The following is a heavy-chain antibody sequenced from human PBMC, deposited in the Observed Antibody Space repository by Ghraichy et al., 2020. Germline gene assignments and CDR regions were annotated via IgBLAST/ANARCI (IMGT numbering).Heavy chain of an antibody. J-gene: IGHJ4*02. CDR2: IYHSGST. V-gene: IGHV4-30-2*01. CDR3: ARGVMITFGGVIVPRPPHY. CDR1: GGSISSGGYS. Sequence: SQTLSLTCAVSGGSISSGGYSWSWIRQPPGKGLEWIGYIYHSGSTYYNPSLKSRVTISVDRSKNQFSLKLSSVTAADTAVYYCARGVMITFGGVIVPRPPHYWGQGTLVTVSS. D-gene: IGHD3-16*02.